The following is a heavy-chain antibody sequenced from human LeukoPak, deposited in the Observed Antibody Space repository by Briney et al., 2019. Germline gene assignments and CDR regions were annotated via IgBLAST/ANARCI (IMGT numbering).Heavy chain of an antibody. Sequence: GGSLRLSCAASGFTFSSYSMNWVRQAPGKGLEWVSSISSSSSYIYYADSVKGRFTISRDNAKNSLYLQMNSLRAEDTAVYYCAREGXATIGGFDYWGQRTLVTVS. CDR1: GFTFSSYS. J-gene: IGHJ4*02. CDR3: AREGXATIGGFDY. D-gene: IGHD5-12*01. V-gene: IGHV3-21*01. CDR2: ISSSSSYI.